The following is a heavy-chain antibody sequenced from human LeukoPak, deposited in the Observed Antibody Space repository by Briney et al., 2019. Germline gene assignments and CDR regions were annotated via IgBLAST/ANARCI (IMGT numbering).Heavy chain of an antibody. J-gene: IGHJ5*02. CDR3: ARERGGSYNWFDP. V-gene: IGHV1-2*02. CDR2: INPNSSDT. CDR1: GYTLTGYY. Sequence: GASVMVSCKASGYTLTGYYMHWVRQAPGQGLEWIGCINPNSSDTNYAQKFQGRVTMTRDTSISTAYMELSRLRSDDTAVYYCARERGGSYNWFDPWGQGTLVTVSS. D-gene: IGHD1-26*01.